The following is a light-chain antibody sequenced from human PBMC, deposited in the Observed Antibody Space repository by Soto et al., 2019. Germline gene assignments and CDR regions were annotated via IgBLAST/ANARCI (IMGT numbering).Light chain of an antibody. CDR2: NNN. J-gene: IGLJ3*02. Sequence: QSVLTQPPSASGTPGQRVTITCSGSSSNIGSTTVKWYQQLPGTAPKLLIYNNNLRPSGVPDRFSGSKSGTSASLAISGLQSEDEADYYCAAWDDSLNGVVFGGGTQLTVL. CDR3: AAWDDSLNGVV. CDR1: SSNIGSTT. V-gene: IGLV1-44*01.